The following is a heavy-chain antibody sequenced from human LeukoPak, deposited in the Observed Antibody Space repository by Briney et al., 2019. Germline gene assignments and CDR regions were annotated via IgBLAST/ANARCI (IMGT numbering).Heavy chain of an antibody. J-gene: IGHJ4*02. V-gene: IGHV4-4*02. CDR2: IYHSGST. CDR1: GGSISSSNW. Sequence: PSETLSLTCAVSGGSISSSNWWSWVRQPPGKGLEWIGEIYHSGSTNYNPSLKSRVTISVEKSKNQFSLKLSSVTAADTAVYYCAREGVSDSSGYYYVDYWGQGTLVTVSS. D-gene: IGHD3-22*01. CDR3: AREGVSDSSGYYYVDY.